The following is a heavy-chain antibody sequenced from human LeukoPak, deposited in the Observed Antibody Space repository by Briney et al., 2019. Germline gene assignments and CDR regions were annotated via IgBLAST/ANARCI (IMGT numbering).Heavy chain of an antibody. Sequence: GGSLRLSCAASGFTFSSYEMNWVRQAPGKGLEWVSYISSSGSTIYYADSVKGRFTISRDNAKSSLYLQMNSLRAEDTAVYYCAKPLYSYGGVSGYWGQGTLVTVSS. D-gene: IGHD5-18*01. J-gene: IGHJ4*02. CDR2: ISSSGSTI. CDR3: AKPLYSYGGVSGY. V-gene: IGHV3-48*03. CDR1: GFTFSSYE.